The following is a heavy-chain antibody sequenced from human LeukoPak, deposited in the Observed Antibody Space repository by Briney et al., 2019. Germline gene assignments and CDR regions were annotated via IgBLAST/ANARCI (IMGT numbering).Heavy chain of an antibody. D-gene: IGHD3-3*01. CDR3: ARRGYYDFWSGYPQPFDY. CDR2: IYHSGST. CDR1: AYSISSGYY. J-gene: IGHJ4*02. V-gene: IGHV4-38-2*01. Sequence: PSETLSLTCSVSAYSISSGYYWGWIRQPPGKGLEWIGSIYHSGSTYYNPSLKSRVTISVDTSKSQFSLKLSSVTAADTAVYYCARRGYYDFWSGYPQPFDYWGQGTLVTVSS.